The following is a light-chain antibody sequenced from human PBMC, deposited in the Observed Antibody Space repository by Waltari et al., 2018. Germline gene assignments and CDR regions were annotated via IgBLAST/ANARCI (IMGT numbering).Light chain of an antibody. Sequence: ESVLTQSPATLSLSPGPRATLSCRASQSVSINLGWYQQKLGQPPRLLIYDTSNRATGIPDRFSASGFGTDFTLTISSLEPEDFAVYFCQQTSSWPLTFGGGTKVEIK. CDR3: QQTSSWPLT. V-gene: IGKV3-11*01. J-gene: IGKJ4*01. CDR2: DTS. CDR1: QSVSIN.